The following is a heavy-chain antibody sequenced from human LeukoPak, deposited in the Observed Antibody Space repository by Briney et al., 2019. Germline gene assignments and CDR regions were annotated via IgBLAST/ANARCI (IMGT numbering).Heavy chain of an antibody. CDR3: AREYYDNSGGEDAFDI. D-gene: IGHD3-22*01. CDR1: GFTFSTYG. CDR2: IWYDGSHK. J-gene: IGHJ3*02. Sequence: GGSLRLSCAASGFTFSTYGMHWVRQAPGKGLEWVALIWYDGSHKYYADSVKGRFTISRDDSKNTLYLQMNSLRAEDTAVYYCAREYYDNSGGEDAFDIWGPGTMVTVSS. V-gene: IGHV3-33*01.